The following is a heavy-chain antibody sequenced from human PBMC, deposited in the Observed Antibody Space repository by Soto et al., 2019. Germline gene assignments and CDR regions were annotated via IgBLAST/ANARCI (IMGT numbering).Heavy chain of an antibody. V-gene: IGHV4-38-2*01. CDR3: ARAKADTTLVVNPTYYFDY. D-gene: IGHD5-18*01. CDR1: GYSISSGYY. J-gene: IGHJ4*02. Sequence: SETLSLTCVVSGYSISSGYYCGWIRHPPGKGLEWIGNIYHSGSTYYNPSLKSRVTISVDTSKNQFSLKLLSVTAADTALYYCARAKADTTLVVNPTYYFDYWGQGTLVTVSS. CDR2: IYHSGST.